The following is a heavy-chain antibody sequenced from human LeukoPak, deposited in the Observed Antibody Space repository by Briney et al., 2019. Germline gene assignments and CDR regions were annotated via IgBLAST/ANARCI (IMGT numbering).Heavy chain of an antibody. D-gene: IGHD4-23*01. J-gene: IGHJ5*02. CDR3: AAGGVNTFNP. CDR1: GFTFTSQA. V-gene: IGHV3-23*01. Sequence: GGSLRLSCAASGFTFTSQALSWVRQAPGKGLEWVSSFTGSAGNIHYADSVKGRFTLSRDTSKETMYLQMNSLRADDTAIYYCAAGGVNTFNPWGQGTLVTVSS. CDR2: FTGSAGNI.